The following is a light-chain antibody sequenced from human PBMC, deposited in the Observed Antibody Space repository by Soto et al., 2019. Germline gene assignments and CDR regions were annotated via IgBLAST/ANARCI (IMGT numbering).Light chain of an antibody. J-gene: IGKJ1*01. CDR2: LGS. V-gene: IGKV2-28*01. Sequence: DIVMTQSPLSLPVTPGEPASISCRSSQSLLHSNGYNYLDWYLQKPGQSPQLLIYLGSNRASGVPDRFSGSGSGTDFTLNISRVEAEEVGVYYCMQALQTWTFGQGTKGEI. CDR1: QSLLHSNGYNY. CDR3: MQALQTWT.